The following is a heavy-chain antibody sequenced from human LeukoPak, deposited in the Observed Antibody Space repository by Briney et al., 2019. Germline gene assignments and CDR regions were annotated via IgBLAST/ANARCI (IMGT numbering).Heavy chain of an antibody. V-gene: IGHV4-38-2*02. D-gene: IGHD1-26*01. J-gene: IGHJ4*02. Sequence: SETLSLTCTVSGYSISSGYYWGWIRQPPGKGLEWIGIIYYSGSTYYNPSLKSRVTISVDTSKNQFSLKLSSVTAADTAVYYCARIVGAIPLPRYFDYWGQGTLVTVSS. CDR1: GYSISSGYY. CDR2: IYYSGST. CDR3: ARIVGAIPLPRYFDY.